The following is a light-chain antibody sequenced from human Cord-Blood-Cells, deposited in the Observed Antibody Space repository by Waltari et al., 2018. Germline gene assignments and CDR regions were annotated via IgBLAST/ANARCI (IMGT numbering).Light chain of an antibody. Sequence: DLQLTQSPSFLSASVGDRVTITCRDSQGISSYLAWYQQKPGKAPKLLIYAASTLQSGAQSRCSGSGSGTEFTLTSSSLQPEDFATYYCQQLNSYPPTFGQGTKVEIK. J-gene: IGKJ1*01. CDR3: QQLNSYPPT. CDR2: AAS. CDR1: QGISSY. V-gene: IGKV1-9*01.